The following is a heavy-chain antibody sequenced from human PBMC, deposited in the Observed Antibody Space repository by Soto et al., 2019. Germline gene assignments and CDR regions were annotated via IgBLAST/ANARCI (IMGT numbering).Heavy chain of an antibody. J-gene: IGHJ4*02. CDR2: ISGGGGNT. CDR1: GFTFTSYA. D-gene: IGHD4-4*01. V-gene: IGHV3-23*01. CDR3: ARDARRSNPPYYFDS. Sequence: GGSLRLSCAVSGFTFTSYAINWVRQAPGKGLEWVSTISGGGGNTYYSDSVKGRFTISRDNSKNTLYLQMNSLRAEDSAVYYCARDARRSNPPYYFDSWGQGTLVTVSS.